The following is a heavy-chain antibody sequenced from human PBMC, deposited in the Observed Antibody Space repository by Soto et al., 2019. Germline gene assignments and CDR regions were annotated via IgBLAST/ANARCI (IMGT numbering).Heavy chain of an antibody. Sequence: GGSLRLSCAASGFTFSSYGMHWVRQAPGKGLEWVAAIWYDGSNKYYADSVKGRFTISRDNSKNALYLQMNSLRAEDTAVYYCARESITIFGVVILRPYGMDVWGQGTTVTVSS. CDR2: IWYDGSNK. D-gene: IGHD3-3*01. J-gene: IGHJ6*02. V-gene: IGHV3-33*01. CDR1: GFTFSSYG. CDR3: ARESITIFGVVILRPYGMDV.